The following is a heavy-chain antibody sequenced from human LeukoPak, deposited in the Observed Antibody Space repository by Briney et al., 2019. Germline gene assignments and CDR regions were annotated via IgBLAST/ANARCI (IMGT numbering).Heavy chain of an antibody. CDR1: GFTFSSYW. Sequence: GGSLRLSCAASGFTFSSYWMHWVRQAPGKGLVWVSRINSDGSSTNYADSVKGRFTVSRDYAKNTLFLQMNNLRTEDTALYFCATARNFRFEYWGQGSLVIVS. D-gene: IGHD1-7*01. V-gene: IGHV3-74*01. CDR3: ATARNFRFEY. CDR2: INSDGSST. J-gene: IGHJ4*02.